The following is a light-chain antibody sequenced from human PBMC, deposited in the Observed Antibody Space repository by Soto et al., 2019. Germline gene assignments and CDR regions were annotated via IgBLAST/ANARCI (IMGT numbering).Light chain of an antibody. CDR2: GIS. J-gene: IGKJ5*01. Sequence: EIVMTQSPGTLSLSPGERTTLSCRASQSISSNLAWYQQHPGQPPRLLIYGISTRATGIPARFSGSGSGTEFSLTISSLQSEDFAVYYCQQYSKWPITFGQGTRLEIK. CDR3: QQYSKWPIT. V-gene: IGKV3-15*01. CDR1: QSISSN.